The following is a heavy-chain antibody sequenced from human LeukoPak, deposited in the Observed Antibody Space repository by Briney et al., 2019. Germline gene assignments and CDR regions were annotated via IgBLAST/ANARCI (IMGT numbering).Heavy chain of an antibody. CDR1: GDSIRGYY. V-gene: IGHV4-59*01. CDR3: ARARELAFMAYYFDY. D-gene: IGHD3-9*01. CDR2: VYYSGKI. J-gene: IGHJ4*02. Sequence: PSETLSLTCTVSGDSIRGYYWSWLRQPPGKGLEWIGNVYYSGKINYNSSLESRVTLSVDTSKNQFSLKLTSVTAADTAVYFCARARELAFMAYYFDYWGQGILATVSS.